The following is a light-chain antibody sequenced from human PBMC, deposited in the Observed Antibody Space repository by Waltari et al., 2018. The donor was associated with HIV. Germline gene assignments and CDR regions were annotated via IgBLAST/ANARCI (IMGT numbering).Light chain of an antibody. CDR3: QAWDNNIAV. CDR2: QDS. CDR1: QLGKRF. Sequence: YELTQSPPVSVSPGQTARIRCSCEQLGKRFVSWHQQRPGQSPVMVIYQDSERPSGIPERFSGSNSENTATLTISGTQAMEEADYYCQAWDNNIAVFGGGTKLTVL. V-gene: IGLV3-1*01. J-gene: IGLJ2*01.